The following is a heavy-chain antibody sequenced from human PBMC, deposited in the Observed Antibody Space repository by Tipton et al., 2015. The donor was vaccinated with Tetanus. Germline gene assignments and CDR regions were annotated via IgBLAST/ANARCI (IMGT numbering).Heavy chain of an antibody. V-gene: IGHV4-4*07. Sequence: LRLSCTVSGGSIDSFYWTWLRQPAGKPLEWIGRIYPTGNTKYSPSLMSRVAMSVDMSRNQFSLRLNSVTSADSAVYYCARDKRLADRTPFDMWGLGTLVTVSS. CDR1: GGSIDSFY. J-gene: IGHJ3*02. CDR2: IYPTGNT. CDR3: ARDKRLADRTPFDM. D-gene: IGHD6-6*01.